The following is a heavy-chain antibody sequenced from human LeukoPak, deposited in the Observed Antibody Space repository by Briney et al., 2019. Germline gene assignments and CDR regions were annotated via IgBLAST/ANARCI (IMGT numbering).Heavy chain of an antibody. J-gene: IGHJ3*02. D-gene: IGHD6-13*01. CDR2: IIPIFGTA. CDR1: GGTFSSYA. V-gene: IGHV1-69*06. Sequence: PWASVKVSCKASGGTFSSYAISWARQAPGQGLEWMGGIIPIFGTANYAQKFQGRVTITADKSTSTAYMELSRLRSDDTAVYYCARGIAAAMVDAFDIWGQGTMVTVSS. CDR3: ARGIAAAMVDAFDI.